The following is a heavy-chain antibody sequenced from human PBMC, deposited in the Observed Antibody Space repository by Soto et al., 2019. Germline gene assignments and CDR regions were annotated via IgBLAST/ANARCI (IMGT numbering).Heavy chain of an antibody. CDR1: YG. J-gene: IGHJ4*02. CDR3: ARNAYDSSGYYGSGY. CDR2: FSYDGSDK. V-gene: IGHV3-30*03. Sequence: YGVRGLLTTPGKGPEYVAVFSYDGSDKYYADSVKGRFTISRDNSKNTLYLQMNSLRAEDTAVYYCARNAYDSSGYYGSGYWVQGTPVTVSS. D-gene: IGHD3-22*01.